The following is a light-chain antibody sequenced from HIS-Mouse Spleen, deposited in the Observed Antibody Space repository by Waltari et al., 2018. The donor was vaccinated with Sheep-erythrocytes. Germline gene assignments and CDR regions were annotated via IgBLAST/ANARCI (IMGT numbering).Light chain of an antibody. CDR1: KLGDKY. Sequence: SYELTQPPPESVSPGQTASITCSGDKLGDKYACWYQQKPGQSPVLVIYQASKRPSGIPERFSGSNSGNTATLTISGTQAMDEADYYCQAWDSSVVFGGGTKLTVL. CDR3: QAWDSSVV. CDR2: QAS. J-gene: IGLJ2*01. V-gene: IGLV3-1*01.